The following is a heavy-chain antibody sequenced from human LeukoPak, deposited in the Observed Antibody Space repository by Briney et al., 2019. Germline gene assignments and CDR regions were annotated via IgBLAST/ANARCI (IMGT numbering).Heavy chain of an antibody. V-gene: IGHV4-39*01. Sequence: PSETLSLTCTVSGGFISSSYFWGWIRQPPGKGLEWIGIIYYSWSTSYNTSLKSRVTITVDTPKNQFSLKLSFVTAADTAVYYCASPWSSGGFDYWGQGTLVTVSS. CDR3: ASPWSSGGFDY. CDR1: GGFISSSYF. J-gene: IGHJ4*02. D-gene: IGHD6-19*01. CDR2: IYYSWST.